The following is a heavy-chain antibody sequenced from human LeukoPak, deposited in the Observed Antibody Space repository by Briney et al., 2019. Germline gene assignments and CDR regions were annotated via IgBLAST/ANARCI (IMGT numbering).Heavy chain of an antibody. J-gene: IGHJ5*02. CDR2: IIPIFGTA. V-gene: IGHV1-69*05. CDR1: GGTFSSYA. Sequence: SVKVSCKASGGTFSSYAISWVRQAPGQGLGWMGRIIPIFGTANYTQKFQGRVTITTDESTSTAYMKLSSLRSEDTDVYYCARETKRHDGVCHTWGQGTLVTVSS. D-gene: IGHD2-8*01. CDR3: ARETKRHDGVCHT.